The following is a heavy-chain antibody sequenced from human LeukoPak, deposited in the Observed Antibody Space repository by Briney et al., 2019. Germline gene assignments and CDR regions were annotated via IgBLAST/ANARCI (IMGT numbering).Heavy chain of an antibody. CDR2: VFYSRNS. CDR1: GGFTSAYY. V-gene: IGHV4-59*13. Sequence: SETLSLTCTVSGGFTSAYYWSWVRQPLGKGLEWIGSVFYSRNSNYNPSLTRRVAMSVDTSKSHFSLKLTSVTAADTAVYYCARVNPLGYFDQWGQGTLVAVSS. J-gene: IGHJ4*02. CDR3: ARVNPLGYFDQ.